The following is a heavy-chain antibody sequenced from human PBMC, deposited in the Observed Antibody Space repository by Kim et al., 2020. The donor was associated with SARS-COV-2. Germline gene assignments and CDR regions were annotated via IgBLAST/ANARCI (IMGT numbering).Heavy chain of an antibody. Sequence: GGSLRLSCVASGFTFSSYGMHWVRQAPGKGLEWVAVIWYDGSNKYYADSVKGRFTISRDNSKNTLYLQMNSLRAEDTAVYYCAKDGYYDILTGYLDYWGQGTLVTVSS. CDR3: AKDGYYDILTGYLDY. CDR2: IWYDGSNK. J-gene: IGHJ4*02. D-gene: IGHD3-9*01. V-gene: IGHV3-33*06. CDR1: GFTFSSYG.